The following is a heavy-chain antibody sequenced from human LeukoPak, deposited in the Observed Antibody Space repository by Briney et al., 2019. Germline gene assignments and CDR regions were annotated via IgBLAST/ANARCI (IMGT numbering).Heavy chain of an antibody. V-gene: IGHV3-23*01. Sequence: GGSLRLSCAASGFTFSSYVMSWVRQAPGKGLEWISGISGSGASTYYADSVKGRFTISRDNSKNTLYLQMNSLRAEDTAVYYCAKWTEGGYWGQGTLVTVSS. CDR2: ISGSGAST. D-gene: IGHD1-26*01. J-gene: IGHJ4*02. CDR3: AKWTEGGY. CDR1: GFTFSSYV.